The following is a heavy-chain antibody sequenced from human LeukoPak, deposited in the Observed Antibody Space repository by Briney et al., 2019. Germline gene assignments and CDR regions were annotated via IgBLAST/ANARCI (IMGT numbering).Heavy chain of an antibody. V-gene: IGHV3-30*18. CDR3: AKDPTHYRVWDYYETIGLSY. Sequence: GGSLRLSCAASGFIFDHYGMHWIRQAPGRGLEWVAIISVDGTYKYYTDSVKGRFTISRDNSKNTLNLQMNSLRAEDTAVYYCAKDPTHYRVWDYYETIGLSYWGQGTLVTVSS. CDR1: GFIFDHYG. J-gene: IGHJ4*02. CDR2: ISVDGTYK. D-gene: IGHD3-22*01.